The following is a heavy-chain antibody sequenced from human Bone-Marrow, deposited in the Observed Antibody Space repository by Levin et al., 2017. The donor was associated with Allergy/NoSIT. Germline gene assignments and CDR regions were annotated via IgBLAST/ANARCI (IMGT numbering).Heavy chain of an antibody. V-gene: IGHV3-9*01. J-gene: IGHJ3*02. D-gene: IGHD5-18*01. CDR1: GLTFEDYA. CDR3: ARDKGYEVDSAMNDAFDI. Sequence: GGSLRLSCVASGLTFEDYAMHLVRQAPGKGLECVSSISWNSRSIRYADSVKGRFTVSRDNAKNSLYLQMDSLRPEDTALYFCARDKGYEVDSAMNDAFDIWGQGTMVTVSS. CDR2: ISWNSRSI.